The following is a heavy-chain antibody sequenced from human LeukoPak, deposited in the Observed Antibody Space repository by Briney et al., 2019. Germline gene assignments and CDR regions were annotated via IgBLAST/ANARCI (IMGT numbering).Heavy chain of an antibody. J-gene: IGHJ4*02. Sequence: GGSLRLSCAVSGFAFSSYWMHWVRQPAGKGLEWVSALGTAGDTFYPGSVKGRFTISRDNSDNTLYLQMNSLRDEDTAMYYCAKEGTRMASSYFDYWGQGTLITVSS. V-gene: IGHV3-13*01. CDR1: GFAFSSYW. CDR2: LGTAGDT. CDR3: AKEGTRMASSYFDY. D-gene: IGHD2-8*01.